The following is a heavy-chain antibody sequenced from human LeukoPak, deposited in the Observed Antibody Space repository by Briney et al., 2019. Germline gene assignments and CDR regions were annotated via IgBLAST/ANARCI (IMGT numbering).Heavy chain of an antibody. CDR3: AVGYSSGWYIDY. J-gene: IGHJ4*02. Sequence: SETLSLTCTVAGGSVSSYYWSWIRQPAGKGLEWIWRIYTSGSTYYNPSLKSRVTISVDTSKNTFSLKLSTLTAADTAVYYCAVGYSSGWYIDYWGQGTLVTVSS. CDR2: IYTSGST. D-gene: IGHD6-19*01. CDR1: GGSVSSYY. V-gene: IGHV4-4*07.